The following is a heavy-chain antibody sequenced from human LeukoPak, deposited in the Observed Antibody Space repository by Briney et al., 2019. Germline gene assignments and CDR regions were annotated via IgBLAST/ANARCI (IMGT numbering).Heavy chain of an antibody. CDR3: ARDLTGRNYFDY. D-gene: IGHD3-9*01. Sequence: GGSLRLSCAASGFTFSSYGMHWVRQAPGKGLEWVAVIWYDGSNKYYADSVKGRLTISRDNSKNTLYLQMNSLRAEDTAVYYCARDLTGRNYFDYWGQGTLVTVSS. V-gene: IGHV3-33*01. J-gene: IGHJ4*02. CDR2: IWYDGSNK. CDR1: GFTFSSYG.